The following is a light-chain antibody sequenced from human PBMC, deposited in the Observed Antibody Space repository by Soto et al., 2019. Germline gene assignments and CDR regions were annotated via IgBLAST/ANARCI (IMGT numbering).Light chain of an antibody. J-gene: IGKJ1*01. CDR3: QQYISYST. CDR2: DGS. V-gene: IGKV1-5*01. Sequence: DIQMTQSPSTLSASVGDRVTITCRASQSISSWLAWYQQKEGEAPKVLIYDGSILESGVPTRFRGSGSGTEFTLTISILQPDDFATYYCQQYISYSTFGQGTKVEIK. CDR1: QSISSW.